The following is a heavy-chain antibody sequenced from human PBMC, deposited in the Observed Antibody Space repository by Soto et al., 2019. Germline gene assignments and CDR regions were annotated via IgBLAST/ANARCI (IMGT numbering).Heavy chain of an antibody. CDR3: TTDVPIQLWLLSPFDP. CDR2: IKSKTDGGTT. Sequence: PGGSLRLSCAASGFTFSNAWMNWVRQAPGKGLEWVGRIKSKTDGGTTDYAAPVKGRFTISRDDSKNTLYLQMNSPKTEDTAVYYCTTDVPIQLWLLSPFDPWGQGPLVTVSS. V-gene: IGHV3-15*07. D-gene: IGHD5-18*01. CDR1: GFTFSNAW. J-gene: IGHJ5*02.